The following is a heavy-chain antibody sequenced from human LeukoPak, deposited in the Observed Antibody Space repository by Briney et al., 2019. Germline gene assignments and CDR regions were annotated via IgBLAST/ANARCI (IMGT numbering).Heavy chain of an antibody. V-gene: IGHV1-18*01. Sequence: ASVKVSCKASGYTFSSYGLSWVRQAPGQGLEWMGRITTYNGNTKYAQNFQGRVTMTTDTSTSTAYMELRSLRSDDTAVYYCARGIVPAARDYYYYYMDVWGKGTTVIVSS. J-gene: IGHJ6*03. CDR1: GYTFSSYG. CDR3: ARGIVPAARDYYYYYMDV. D-gene: IGHD2-2*01. CDR2: ITTYNGNT.